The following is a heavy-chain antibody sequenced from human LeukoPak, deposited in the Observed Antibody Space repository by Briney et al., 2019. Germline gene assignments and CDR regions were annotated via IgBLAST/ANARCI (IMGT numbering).Heavy chain of an antibody. V-gene: IGHV3-74*01. CDR1: GFTFSSYW. D-gene: IGHD3-3*01. CDR3: ASEIIFGSFDY. Sequence: GGSLRLSCAASGFTFSSYWMHWVRHAPGKGLVWVSRINSDGSSTNYADSVKGRFTISRDNSKNTLYLQMNSLRAEDTAVYYCASEIIFGSFDYWGQGTLVTVSS. CDR2: INSDGSST. J-gene: IGHJ4*02.